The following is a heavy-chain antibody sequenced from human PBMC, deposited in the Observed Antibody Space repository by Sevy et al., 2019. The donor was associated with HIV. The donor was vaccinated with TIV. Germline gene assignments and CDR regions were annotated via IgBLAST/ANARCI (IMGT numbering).Heavy chain of an antibody. CDR2: FDPEDGET. V-gene: IGHV1-24*01. CDR1: GYTLTALS. CDR3: ATTKDYYDSSGYPFDH. J-gene: IGHJ4*02. Sequence: ASVKVSCKVSGYTLTALSMHWVRQAPGKGLEWMGTFDPEDGETRFAQKFQGRVTMTEDTSTDTAYMELGSLRSEDTAVYFCATTKDYYDSSGYPFDHWGQGALDTVSS. D-gene: IGHD3-22*01.